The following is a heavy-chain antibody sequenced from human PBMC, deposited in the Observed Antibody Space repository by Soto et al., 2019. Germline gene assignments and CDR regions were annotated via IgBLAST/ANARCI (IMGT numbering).Heavy chain of an antibody. V-gene: IGHV3-23*01. D-gene: IGHD1-26*01. CDR1: GFTFNTYA. J-gene: IGHJ4*02. Sequence: EVQLLESGGGLVQPGGSLRLSCASSGFTFNTYAMSWVLQAPGKGLEWVSGISGSGLITDYADSVKGRFTISRDNSKNTLYLQMNSLRAEDTAVYYCAWAGADYWGQGTLVTVSS. CDR2: ISGSGLIT. CDR3: AWAGADY.